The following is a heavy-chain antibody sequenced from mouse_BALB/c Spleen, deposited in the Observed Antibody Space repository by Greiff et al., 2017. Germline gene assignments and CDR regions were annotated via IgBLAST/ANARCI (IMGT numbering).Heavy chain of an antibody. CDR3: AREEVDH. Sequence: DVKLVESGGGLVKPGGSLKLSCAASGFTFSSYAMSWVRQTPEKRLEWVASISSGGSTYYPDSVKGRFTISRDNARNILYLQMSSLRSEDTAMYYCAREEVDHWGQGTSVTVSS. CDR2: ISSGGST. CDR1: GFTFSSYA. V-gene: IGHV5-6-5*01. J-gene: IGHJ4*01.